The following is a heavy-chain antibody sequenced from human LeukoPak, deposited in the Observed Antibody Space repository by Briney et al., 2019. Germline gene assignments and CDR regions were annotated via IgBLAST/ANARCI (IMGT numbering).Heavy chain of an antibody. CDR2: TYYRSKWYN. Sequence: SQTLSLTCAISGDSVSSNIAAWNWIRQSPSRGLEWLGRTYYRSKWYNDYAVSVKGRITINPDTSKNQFSLQVNSVTPEDTAVYYCARGSTVLSGWYGTEYFQHWGQGTQVTVSS. J-gene: IGHJ1*01. CDR3: ARGSTVLSGWYGTEYFQH. V-gene: IGHV6-1*01. CDR1: GDSVSSNIAA. D-gene: IGHD6-19*01.